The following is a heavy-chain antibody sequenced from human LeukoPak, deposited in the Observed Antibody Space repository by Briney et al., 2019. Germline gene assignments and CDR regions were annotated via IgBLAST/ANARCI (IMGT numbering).Heavy chain of an antibody. V-gene: IGHV3-30*03. Sequence: GRSLRLSCAASGFTFSSYGMHWVRQAPGKGLEWVAVISYDGSNKYYADSVKGRFTISRDNSKNTLYLQMNSLRAEDTAVYYCARVMGSTSVDYWGQGTLVTVSS. CDR3: ARVMGSTSVDY. J-gene: IGHJ4*02. D-gene: IGHD2-2*01. CDR1: GFTFSSYG. CDR2: ISYDGSNK.